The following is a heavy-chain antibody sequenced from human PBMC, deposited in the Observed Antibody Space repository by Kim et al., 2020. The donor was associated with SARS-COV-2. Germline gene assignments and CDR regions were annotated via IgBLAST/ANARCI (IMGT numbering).Heavy chain of an antibody. CDR3: AKGYYDILTGYQYYYYGMDV. D-gene: IGHD3-9*01. CDR2: ISGSGGST. CDR1: GFTFSSYA. J-gene: IGHJ6*02. V-gene: IGHV3-23*01. Sequence: GGSLRLSCAASGFTFSSYAMSWVRQAPGKGLEWVSAISGSGGSTYYADSVKGRFTISRDNSKNTLYLQMNSLRAEDTAVYYCAKGYYDILTGYQYYYYGMDVWGQGTTVTVSS.